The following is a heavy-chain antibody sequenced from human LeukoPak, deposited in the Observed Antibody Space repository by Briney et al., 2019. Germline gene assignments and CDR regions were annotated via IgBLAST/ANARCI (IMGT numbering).Heavy chain of an antibody. D-gene: IGHD6-13*01. CDR1: GFTFSSYG. V-gene: IGHV3-33*03. J-gene: IGHJ4*02. CDR2: IWYDGSNK. CDR3: AKDMPAAGKLAPIDY. Sequence: GGSLRLSCAASGFTFSSYGMHWVRQAPGKGLEWVAVIWYDGSNKYYADSVKGRFTISRDNAKNSLYLQMNSLRAENTALYYCAKDMPAAGKLAPIDYWGQGTLVTVSS.